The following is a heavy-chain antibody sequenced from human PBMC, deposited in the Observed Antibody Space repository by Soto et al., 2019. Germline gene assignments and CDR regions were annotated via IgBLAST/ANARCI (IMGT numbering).Heavy chain of an antibody. V-gene: IGHV4-59*11. CDR1: GGSINNHY. CDR2: SYYSGST. CDR3: ARANWVFVY. Sequence: QVQLQESGPGLVKPSETLSLTCTVSGGSINNHYWSWIRQPPGQGLEWIGYSYYSGSTNYNPSLKSRVSMSVDTSKNQFSLKLSSLTAADTAIYYGARANWVFVYWGQGTLVTVSS. J-gene: IGHJ4*02. D-gene: IGHD7-27*01.